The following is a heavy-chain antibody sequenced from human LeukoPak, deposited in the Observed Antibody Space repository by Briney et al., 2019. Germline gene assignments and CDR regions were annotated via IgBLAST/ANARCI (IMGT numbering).Heavy chain of an antibody. CDR1: GFTFSSYA. Sequence: GGSLRLSCAASGFTFSSYAIHCVRQAPGKGLEWVAVISYDGSNKYYADSVKGRFTISRDNSKNTLYLQMNSLRAEDTAVYYCARDAYDILTGSVGYYYGMRVWGRGTTVTVSS. D-gene: IGHD3-9*01. CDR2: ISYDGSNK. V-gene: IGHV3-30-3*01. J-gene: IGHJ6*02. CDR3: ARDAYDILTGSVGYYYGMRV.